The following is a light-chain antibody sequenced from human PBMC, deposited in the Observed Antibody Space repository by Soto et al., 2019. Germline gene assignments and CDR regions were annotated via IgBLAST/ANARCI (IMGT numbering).Light chain of an antibody. J-gene: IGKJ4*01. V-gene: IGKV1-39*01. CDR3: QQSYSVPLT. Sequence: DIQMTQSPSTLSGSVGDRVTITCRASQTISSWLAWYQQKPGKAPKLLIYATSSLQSGVPPRFSGSGSGSDFTLTITTLQPEDFGTFYCQQSYSVPLTFGGGTKVDIK. CDR2: ATS. CDR1: QTISSW.